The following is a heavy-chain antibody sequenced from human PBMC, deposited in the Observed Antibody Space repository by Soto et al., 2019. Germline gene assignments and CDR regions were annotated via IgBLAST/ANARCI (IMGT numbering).Heavy chain of an antibody. D-gene: IGHD4-4*01. J-gene: IGHJ6*03. CDR3: ARERNATVTSYYYYMDV. CDR1: GGSISSYY. Sequence: QVQLQESGPGLVKPSETLSLTCTVSGGSISSYYWIWIRQPPGKGLEWIGYIYYSGSTNYNPSLKSRVTISVDTSKNQFSLKPSSVTAADTAVYYCARERNATVTSYYYYMDVWGKGTTVTVSS. V-gene: IGHV4-59*01. CDR2: IYYSGST.